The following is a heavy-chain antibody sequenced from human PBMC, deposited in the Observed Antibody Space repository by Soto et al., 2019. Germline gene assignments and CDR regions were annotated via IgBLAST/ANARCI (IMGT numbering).Heavy chain of an antibody. CDR3: AALLVVVTGTYYFDY. Sequence: SETLALTCTVSGGSISSGDYYWSWIRQPPGKGLEWIGYIYYSGSTYYNPSLKSRVTITRDMSTSTAYMELSSLRSEDTAVYYCAALLVVVTGTYYFDYWGQGTLVTVSS. CDR1: GGSISSGDYY. D-gene: IGHD2-21*02. J-gene: IGHJ4*02. CDR2: IYYSGST. V-gene: IGHV4-30-4*01.